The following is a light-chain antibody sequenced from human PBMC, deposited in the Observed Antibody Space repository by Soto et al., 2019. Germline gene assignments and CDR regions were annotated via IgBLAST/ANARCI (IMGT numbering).Light chain of an antibody. J-gene: IGKJ2*01. CDR1: QSVGSTY. V-gene: IGKV3-20*01. Sequence: EIVLTQSPGTLSLSPGDAATLSCRASQSVGSTYLVWYQQKPGQPPRLLIYGASTRATGIPDRFSGTGSGTDFTLAINRLETEDFAVYYCQHYGRPVTFGQGTKLEIK. CDR3: QHYGRPVT. CDR2: GAS.